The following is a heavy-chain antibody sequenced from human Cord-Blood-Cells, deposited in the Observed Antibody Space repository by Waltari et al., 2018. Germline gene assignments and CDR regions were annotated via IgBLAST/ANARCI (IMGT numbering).Heavy chain of an antibody. D-gene: IGHD3-22*01. Sequence: QVTLKESGPVLVKPTETLTLTCTVPGFSLSNARMGVSWIRQPPGKALEWLAHIFSNNEKSYSTSLKSRLTIPKDTSKSQLVLTMTNMDPVDTATYYCARIKYDSSGYYIDYWGQGTLVTVSS. CDR3: ARIKYDSSGYYIDY. CDR1: GFSLSNARMG. V-gene: IGHV2-26*01. J-gene: IGHJ4*02. CDR2: IFSNNEK.